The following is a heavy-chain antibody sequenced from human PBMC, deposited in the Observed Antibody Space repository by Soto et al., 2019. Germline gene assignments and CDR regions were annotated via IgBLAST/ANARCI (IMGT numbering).Heavy chain of an antibody. CDR3: SRHEWIRTNCYQSYYNAMDV. CDR1: GYTFTSYW. J-gene: IGHJ6*02. Sequence: PVESLKISCKGSGYTFTSYWIGWVRQMPGKGLEWMGIIYPGDSETKYSPSFQGQVTISADKSISPAYLQRSSLKDSDNAMYYCSRHEWIRTNCYQSYYNAMDVWGQGTTVTVSS. V-gene: IGHV5-51*01. D-gene: IGHD2-2*01. CDR2: IYPGDSET.